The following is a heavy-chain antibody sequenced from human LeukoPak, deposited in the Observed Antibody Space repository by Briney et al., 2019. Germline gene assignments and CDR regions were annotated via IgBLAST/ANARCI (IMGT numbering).Heavy chain of an antibody. Sequence: SETLSLTCSVSGDSISSSSSYCGWVRQSPGKGLEWIGSMFHTGGTNYNPSLRSRVIMSVDTSRNQFSLKLRSVTAADTAVYYCARQYDSYYYYYVDVWGKGTTVTVSS. CDR1: GDSISSSSSY. J-gene: IGHJ6*03. CDR3: ARQYDSYYYYYVDV. V-gene: IGHV4-39*01. CDR2: MFHTGGT.